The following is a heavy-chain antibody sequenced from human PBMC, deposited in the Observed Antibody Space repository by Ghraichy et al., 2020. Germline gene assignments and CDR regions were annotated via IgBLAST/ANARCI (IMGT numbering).Heavy chain of an antibody. CDR1: GFTMNRHY. Sequence: GGSLRLSCAASGFTMNRHYMTWVRQAPGKGLEWVALIYAGGATYYADSVKGRFTISRDDSRSTQYLPMNSLKAEDTAVYYCARDSPVANGAFDIWGQGTLVTVSS. V-gene: IGHV3-53*01. D-gene: IGHD5-12*01. CDR2: IYAGGAT. J-gene: IGHJ3*02. CDR3: ARDSPVANGAFDI.